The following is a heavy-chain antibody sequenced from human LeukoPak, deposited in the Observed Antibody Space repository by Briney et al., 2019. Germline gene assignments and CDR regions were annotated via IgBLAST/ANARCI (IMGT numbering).Heavy chain of an antibody. CDR3: ARAKLGIFDY. J-gene: IGHJ4*02. CDR2: IYYSGST. D-gene: IGHD7-27*01. CDR1: GGSIRSYY. V-gene: IGHV4-59*01. Sequence: SETLSLTCTVSGGSIRSYYWSWIRQPPGKGLEWIGYIYYSGSTNYNPSLKSRVTISVDTSKNQFSLKLSSVTAADTAVYYCARAKLGIFDYCGQGTLVTVSS.